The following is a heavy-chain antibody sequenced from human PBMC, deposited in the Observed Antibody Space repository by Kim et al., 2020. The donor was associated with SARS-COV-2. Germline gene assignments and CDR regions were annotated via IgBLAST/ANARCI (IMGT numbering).Heavy chain of an antibody. J-gene: IGHJ4*02. CDR1: GYTFTSYG. CDR3: ARDLTPGIWFGEYKAKEIDY. Sequence: ASVKVSCKASGYTFTSYGISWVRQAPGQGLEWMGWISAYNGNTNYAQKLQGRVTMTTDTSTSTAYMELRSLRSDDTAVYYCARDLTPGIWFGEYKAKEIDYWGQGTLVTVSS. CDR2: ISAYNGNT. V-gene: IGHV1-18*04. D-gene: IGHD3-10*01.